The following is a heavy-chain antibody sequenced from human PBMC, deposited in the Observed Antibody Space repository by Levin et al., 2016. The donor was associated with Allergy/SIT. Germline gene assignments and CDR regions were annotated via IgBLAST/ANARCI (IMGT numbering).Heavy chain of an antibody. D-gene: IGHD6-6*01. CDR2: IYYSGST. J-gene: IGHJ5*02. CDR1: GGSISSSSYY. V-gene: IGHV4-39*02. CDR3: ARERGSSSPWVANWFDP. Sequence: SETLSLTCTVSGGSISSSSYYWGWIRQPPGKGLEWIGSIYYSGSTYYNPSLKSRVTISVDTSKNQFSLKLSSVTAADTAVYYCARERGSSSPWVANWFDPWGQGTLVTVSS.